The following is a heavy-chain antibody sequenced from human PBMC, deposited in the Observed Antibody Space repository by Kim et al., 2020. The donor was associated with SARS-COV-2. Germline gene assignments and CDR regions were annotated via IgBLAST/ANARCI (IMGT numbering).Heavy chain of an antibody. CDR1: GGTFSSYA. V-gene: IGHV1-69*04. J-gene: IGHJ6*02. CDR3: ARVDGVAVGPGSYYYYGMDV. Sequence: SVKVSCKASGGTFSSYAISWVRQAPGQGLEWMGRIIPILGIANYAQKFQGRVTITADKSTSTAYMELSSLRSEDTAVYYCARVDGVAVGPGSYYYYGMDVWGQGTTVTVSS. D-gene: IGHD6-19*01. CDR2: IIPILGIA.